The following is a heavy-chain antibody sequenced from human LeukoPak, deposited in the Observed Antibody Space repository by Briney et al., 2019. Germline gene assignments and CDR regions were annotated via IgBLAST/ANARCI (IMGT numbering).Heavy chain of an antibody. D-gene: IGHD3-10*01. Sequence: SETLSLTCTVSGGSISSYYWSWIRQPPGKGLEWIGYISYSGSTNYNPSLKSRVTISVDTSKNQFSLKLSSVTAADTAVYYCARAIITMVRGVQTFQHWGQGTLVTVSS. CDR1: GGSISSYY. CDR2: ISYSGST. CDR3: ARAIITMVRGVQTFQH. V-gene: IGHV4-59*12. J-gene: IGHJ1*01.